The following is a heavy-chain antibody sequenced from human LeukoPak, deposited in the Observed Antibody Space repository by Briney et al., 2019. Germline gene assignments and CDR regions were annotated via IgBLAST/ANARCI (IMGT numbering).Heavy chain of an antibody. J-gene: IGHJ4*02. CDR3: ATDSSGFDY. D-gene: IGHD3-22*01. Sequence: GGSLRLSCADSGFTFSRDSMNWVGQAPGKGLEWVSSISSSSSYIYYAASVNGRFTISRDNAKNSLYLQMNSLRAEDTAVYYCATDSSGFDYWGQGTLVTVSS. CDR2: ISSSSSYI. CDR1: GFTFSRDS. V-gene: IGHV3-21*01.